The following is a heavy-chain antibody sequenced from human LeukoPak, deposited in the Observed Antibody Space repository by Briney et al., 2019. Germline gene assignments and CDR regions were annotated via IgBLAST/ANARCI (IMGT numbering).Heavy chain of an antibody. CDR1: GFTFSSYW. J-gene: IGHJ4*02. CDR2: IKKDGSEK. CDR3: AKPARTDYADY. Sequence: PGGSLRLSCAASGFTFSSYWMSWVRQAPGKGLEWVANIKKDGSEKYYVDSVKGRFTIFRDNAKNSLYLQMNSLRAEDTAVYYCAKPARTDYADYWGQGTLVTVSS. V-gene: IGHV3-7*03. D-gene: IGHD1-14*01.